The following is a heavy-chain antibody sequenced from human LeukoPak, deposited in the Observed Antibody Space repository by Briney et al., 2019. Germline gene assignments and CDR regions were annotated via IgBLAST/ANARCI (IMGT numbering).Heavy chain of an antibody. CDR3: ARDPRRWGAAAGSY. CDR1: GFTFSSYE. V-gene: IGHV3-48*03. D-gene: IGHD6-13*01. J-gene: IGHJ4*02. Sequence: PGGSLRLSCAASGFTFSSYEMNWVRQAPGKGLEWVSYISSSGSTIYYADSVKGRFTISRDNAKNSLYLQMNSLRAEDTAVYYCARDPRRWGAAAGSYWGQGTLVTVSS. CDR2: ISSSGSTI.